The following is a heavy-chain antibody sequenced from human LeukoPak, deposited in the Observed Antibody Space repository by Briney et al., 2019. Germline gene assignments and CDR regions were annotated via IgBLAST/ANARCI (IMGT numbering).Heavy chain of an antibody. V-gene: IGHV3-64D*06. CDR3: VKDFGRVRGTPDS. D-gene: IGHD3-16*01. CDR1: GFVFSIYT. Sequence: GGSLRLSCSASGFVFSIYTMYWVRQAPGKGPQYVSTISGSGNGGSIYYADSVKGRFTISRDDSKSILYLQMNGLRSEDTAVYYCVKDFGRVRGTPDSWGQGTLVTVSS. J-gene: IGHJ4*02. CDR2: ISGSGNGGSI.